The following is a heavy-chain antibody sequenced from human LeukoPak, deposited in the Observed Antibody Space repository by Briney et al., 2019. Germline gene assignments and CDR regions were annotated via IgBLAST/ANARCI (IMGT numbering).Heavy chain of an antibody. CDR1: GFTISFYW. CDR3: AKDKGHDSGWYMDY. CDR2: ISFDASNK. Sequence: GGSLRLSCAASGFTISFYWMSWVRQAPGKGLEWVAIISFDASNKYYADSVKGRFTISRDFSKNTLYLQMNSLRADDTAVYFCAKDKGHDSGWYMDYWGQGTLVTVSS. D-gene: IGHD6-19*01. J-gene: IGHJ4*02. V-gene: IGHV3-30*18.